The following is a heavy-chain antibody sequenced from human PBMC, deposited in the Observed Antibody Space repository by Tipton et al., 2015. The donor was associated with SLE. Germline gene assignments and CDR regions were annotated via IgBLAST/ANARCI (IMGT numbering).Heavy chain of an antibody. CDR1: GFTFSDYY. V-gene: IGHV4-4*07. Sequence: LRLSCAASGFTFSDYYMSWIRQPAGKGLEWIGRIYTSGSTNYNPSLKSRVTISVDTSKNQFSLKLSSVTAADTAVYYCARGWANWGQGTLVTVSS. CDR2: IYTSGST. D-gene: IGHD3-16*01. CDR3: ARGWAN. J-gene: IGHJ4*02.